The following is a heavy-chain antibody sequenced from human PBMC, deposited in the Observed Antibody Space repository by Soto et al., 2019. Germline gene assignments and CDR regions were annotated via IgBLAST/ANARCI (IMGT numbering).Heavy chain of an antibody. CDR2: ISAHNGDT. D-gene: IGHD3-22*01. V-gene: IGHV1-18*04. CDR3: ATEPIYYNDGSGYYPLGH. J-gene: IGHJ4*02. Sequence: QVQLVQSGAEVKQPGASVKVSCKASGYSFATYGFSWVRQAPGQGLECVGWISAHNGDTHYSQKFQGRVTLTTDTSTNTGYMELRSLTSDDTAVYFCATEPIYYNDGSGYYPLGHWGQATPVTVSS. CDR1: GYSFATYG.